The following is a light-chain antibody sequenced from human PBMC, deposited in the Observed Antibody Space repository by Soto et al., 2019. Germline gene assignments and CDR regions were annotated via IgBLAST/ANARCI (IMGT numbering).Light chain of an antibody. CDR1: SSDVGRYNY. CDR3: SSFTSSSTFV. V-gene: IGLV2-14*03. J-gene: IGLJ1*01. Sequence: QSVLAQPASVSGSRGQSITISCTRTSSDVGRYNYVSWFQQHPGKVPKLIIYDVSNWPSGVSDRFSGSKSGNTASLTISGLQPEDEAVYYCSSFTSSSTFVFGTGTKVTVL. CDR2: DVS.